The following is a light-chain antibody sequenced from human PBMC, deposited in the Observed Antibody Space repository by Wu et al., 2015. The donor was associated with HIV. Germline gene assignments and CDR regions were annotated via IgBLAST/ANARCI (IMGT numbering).Light chain of an antibody. CDR3: QXYDRSPYS. J-gene: IGKJ2*03. V-gene: IGKV3-20*01. Sequence: EIVLTQSPGTLSLSPGERAAISCRASQRVSINYLAWYQQKPGQAPRLLIYGTSVRATGVPGRFSGSGLGQTSLSSSADWSLKILQSILQXYDRSPYSFGQGTNWXSN. CDR1: QRVSINY. CDR2: GTS.